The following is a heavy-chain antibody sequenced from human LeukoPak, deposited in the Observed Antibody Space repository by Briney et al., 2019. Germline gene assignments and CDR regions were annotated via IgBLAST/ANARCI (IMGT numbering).Heavy chain of an antibody. CDR3: AKVLSSGWLDNFDY. Sequence: GGSLSLSCAASGFTFDDYDMHWVRQAPGKGLEWVSGISWNSGSIGYADSVKSRFTISRDNAKNSLYLQMNSLRAEDTALYYCAKVLSSGWLDNFDYWGQGTLVTVSS. CDR2: ISWNSGSI. V-gene: IGHV3-9*01. J-gene: IGHJ4*02. CDR1: GFTFDDYD. D-gene: IGHD6-19*01.